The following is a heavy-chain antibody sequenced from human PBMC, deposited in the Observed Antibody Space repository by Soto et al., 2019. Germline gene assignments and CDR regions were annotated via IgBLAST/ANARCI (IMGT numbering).Heavy chain of an antibody. D-gene: IGHD6-6*01. CDR2: IDPSDSYT. Sequence: GESLKISCKGSGYGFTSYWISWVRQMPGKGLEWMGRIDPSDSYTNYSPSFQGHVTISADKSISTAYLQWSSLKASDTAMYYCASIEYSSSQGFYYYYGMDVWGQGTTVTVS. CDR3: ASIEYSSSQGFYYYYGMDV. J-gene: IGHJ6*02. CDR1: GYGFTSYW. V-gene: IGHV5-10-1*01.